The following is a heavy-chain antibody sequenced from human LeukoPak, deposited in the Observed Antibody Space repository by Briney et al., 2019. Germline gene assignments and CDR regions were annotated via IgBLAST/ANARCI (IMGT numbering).Heavy chain of an antibody. V-gene: IGHV3-23*01. J-gene: IGHJ5*02. CDR2: ISGSGGST. CDR3: AKDRAYCSGGSCRNRFDP. CDR1: GFTFSSYA. D-gene: IGHD2-15*01. Sequence: GGSLRLSCAASGFTFSSYAMSWVRQAPGKGLEWVSAISGSGGSTYYADSVKGRFTISRDNSKNTLYLQMNSLRAEDTAVYYCAKDRAYCSGGSCRNRFDPWGQGTLVTVSS.